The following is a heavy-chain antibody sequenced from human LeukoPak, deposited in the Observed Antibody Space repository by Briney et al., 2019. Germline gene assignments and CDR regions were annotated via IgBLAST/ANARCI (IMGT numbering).Heavy chain of an antibody. Sequence: SETLSLTCTVSGGSISSYYWNWIRQPPGRGLEWIGYIYYSGSTNYNPSLKSRVTISVDTSKNQFSLKLSSVTAADTAVYYCARGESSASNWFDPWGQGTLVTVSS. J-gene: IGHJ5*02. CDR3: ARGESSASNWFDP. V-gene: IGHV4-59*01. D-gene: IGHD3-22*01. CDR2: IYYSGST. CDR1: GGSISSYY.